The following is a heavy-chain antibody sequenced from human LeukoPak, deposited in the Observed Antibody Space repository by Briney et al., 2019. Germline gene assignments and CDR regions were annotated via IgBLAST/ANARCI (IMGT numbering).Heavy chain of an antibody. J-gene: IGHJ4*02. CDR2: MNPNCGNT. CDR3: ARVGRYDYVWGSYRYLDY. V-gene: IGHV1-8*03. CDR1: GYTFTSYD. Sequence: ASVTVSCKASGYTFTSYDINWVRQATGPGLEWMGWMNPNCGNTGYAQKFQGRVTITRNTSISTAYMELSSLRSEDTAVYYCARVGRYDYVWGSYRYLDYWGQGTLVTVS. D-gene: IGHD3-16*02.